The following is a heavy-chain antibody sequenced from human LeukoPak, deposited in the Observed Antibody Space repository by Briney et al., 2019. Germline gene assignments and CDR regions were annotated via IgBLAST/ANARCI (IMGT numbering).Heavy chain of an antibody. CDR3: AVSSGWYFDY. J-gene: IGHJ4*02. CDR1: GFTFSSYN. V-gene: IGHV3-21*01. D-gene: IGHD6-19*01. CDR2: ISSTSNYI. Sequence: GGSLRLSCAASGFTFSSYNMNWVRQAPGKGLEWVSSISSTSNYIYYADSVKGRFTISRDNAKNSLYLQMNSLRAEDTAVYYCAVSSGWYFDYWGQGTLVTVSS.